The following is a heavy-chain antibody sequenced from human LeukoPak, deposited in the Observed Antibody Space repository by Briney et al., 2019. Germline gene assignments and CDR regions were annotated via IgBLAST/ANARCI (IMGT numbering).Heavy chain of an antibody. J-gene: IGHJ3*01. V-gene: IGHV3-23*01. Sequence: ETLSLVCTVSGGSISSYYWSWIRQPPGKGLEWVSAISNIGGSTYYADYVKGRFTISRDNSKNTLSLQMNSLRAEDTAVYYCANDAGGYTYGYDAFDVWGQGTMVTVSS. CDR1: GGSISSYY. D-gene: IGHD5-18*01. CDR3: ANDAGGYTYGYDAFDV. CDR2: ISNIGGST.